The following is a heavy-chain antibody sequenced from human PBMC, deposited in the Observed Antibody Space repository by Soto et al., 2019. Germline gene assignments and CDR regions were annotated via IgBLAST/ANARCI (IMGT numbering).Heavy chain of an antibody. CDR1: GGSISSYY. Sequence: SETLSLTCTVSGGSISSYYWSWIRQPPGKGLEWIGYIYYSGSTNYNPSLKSRVTISVDTSKNQFSLKLSSVTAADTAVYYCARVSGGFLENWFDPWGQGTLVTVSS. J-gene: IGHJ5*02. V-gene: IGHV4-59*01. D-gene: IGHD3-3*01. CDR3: ARVSGGFLENWFDP. CDR2: IYYSGST.